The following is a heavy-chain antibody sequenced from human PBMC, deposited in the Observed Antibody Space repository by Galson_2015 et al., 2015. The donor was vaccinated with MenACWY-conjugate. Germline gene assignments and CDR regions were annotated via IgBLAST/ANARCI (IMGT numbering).Heavy chain of an antibody. Sequence: SLRLSCAASGFTFSSYSMNWVRQAPGKGLEWVSYISSSSSTIYYADPVKGRFTISRDNAKNSLYLKMNSLRAEDTAVYYCARDAVIGGYHHLEPGRYYYYGMDVWGQGTTVTVSS. J-gene: IGHJ6*02. CDR3: ARDAVIGGYHHLEPGRYYYYGMDV. CDR2: ISSSSSTI. CDR1: GFTFSSYS. V-gene: IGHV3-48*04. D-gene: IGHD2-21*01.